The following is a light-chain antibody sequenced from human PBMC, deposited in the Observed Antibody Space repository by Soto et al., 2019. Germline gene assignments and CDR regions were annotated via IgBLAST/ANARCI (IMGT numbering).Light chain of an antibody. CDR3: AAWDDSLSVVV. Sequence: QSVLTQPPSASETPGQRVTISGSGSNSKIGNNTVNWFQQVPGTAPKLLIYINNQRHSGVPDRFSGSKSGTSASLAISGLQSEDEADYYGAAWDDSLSVVVFGGGTKLTVL. CDR2: INN. V-gene: IGLV1-44*01. CDR1: NSKIGNNT. J-gene: IGLJ2*01.